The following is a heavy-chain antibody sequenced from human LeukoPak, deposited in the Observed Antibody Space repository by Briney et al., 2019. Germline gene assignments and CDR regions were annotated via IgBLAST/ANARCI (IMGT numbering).Heavy chain of an antibody. Sequence: PSETLSLTCTVSGGSVSSGTSYWGWLRQPPGKDLEWIGTIYYSGSTSYNPSLKSRVTISVDTSKNQFSLRLSSVTAADTAVYSCARGFDGHNAFDIWGQGTMVTVSS. CDR3: ARGFDGHNAFDI. CDR2: IYYSGST. D-gene: IGHD3-9*01. V-gene: IGHV4-39*07. CDR1: GGSVSSGTSY. J-gene: IGHJ3*02.